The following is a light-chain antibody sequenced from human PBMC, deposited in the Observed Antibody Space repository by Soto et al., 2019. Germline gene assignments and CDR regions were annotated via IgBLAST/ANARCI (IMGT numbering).Light chain of an antibody. CDR1: QSISSW. V-gene: IGKV1-5*01. Sequence: DIQMTQSPSTLSASVGDIVTITCRASQSISSWLACYQQKPGKAPKILIYDASSLESRVPSRFSGSGSGTECTLTISSLQPDDFATYYCQQYNSYPLTLGGGTKVDIK. CDR2: DAS. J-gene: IGKJ4*01. CDR3: QQYNSYPLT.